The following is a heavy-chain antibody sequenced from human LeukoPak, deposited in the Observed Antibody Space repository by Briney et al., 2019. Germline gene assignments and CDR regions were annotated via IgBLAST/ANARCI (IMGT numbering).Heavy chain of an antibody. D-gene: IGHD3-22*01. Sequence: PVASVKVSCKASGYTFTSYYMHWVRRAPGQGLEWMGIINPSGGSTSYAQKFQGRVTMTRDTSTSSVYMELSSLRSEDTAVYYCARDWGDYYDSSGPSYPVGAFDIWGQGTMVTVSS. CDR3: ARDWGDYYDSSGPSYPVGAFDI. CDR1: GYTFTSYY. CDR2: INPSGGST. J-gene: IGHJ3*02. V-gene: IGHV1-46*01.